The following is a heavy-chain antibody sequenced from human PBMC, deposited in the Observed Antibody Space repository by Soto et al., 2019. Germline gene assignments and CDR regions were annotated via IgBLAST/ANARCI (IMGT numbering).Heavy chain of an antibody. CDR1: GGTFSSYA. V-gene: IGHV1-69*13. D-gene: IGHD3-22*01. CDR3: ARALNYYDSMPGY. Sequence: ASVKVSCKASGGTFSSYAISWVRQAPGQGLEWMGGIIPIFGTANYAQKFQGRVTITADESTSTAYMELSSLRSEDTAVYYCARALNYYDSMPGYWGQGTLVTVSS. J-gene: IGHJ4*02. CDR2: IIPIFGTA.